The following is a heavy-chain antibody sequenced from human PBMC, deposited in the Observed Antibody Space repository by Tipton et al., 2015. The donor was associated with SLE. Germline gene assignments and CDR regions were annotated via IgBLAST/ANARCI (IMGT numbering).Heavy chain of an antibody. CDR2: VSYSGST. Sequence: TLSLTCTVSGASISTYYWSWIRQPPGKGLEWIGYVSYSGSTNYNPSLKSRVTISVDTSKNQLSLKPSSVTAADTAVYYCARDQTTVVTRGYYYYYMDVWGKGTTVTVSS. CDR1: GASISTYY. V-gene: IGHV4-59*01. CDR3: ARDQTTVVTRGYYYYYMDV. D-gene: IGHD4-23*01. J-gene: IGHJ6*03.